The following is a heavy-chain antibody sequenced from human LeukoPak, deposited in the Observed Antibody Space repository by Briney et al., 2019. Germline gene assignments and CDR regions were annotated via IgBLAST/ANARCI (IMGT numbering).Heavy chain of an antibody. CDR3: ASASGNYYHTGY. J-gene: IGHJ4*02. CDR2: INTDGSST. Sequence: GGSLRLSCAASGFTFSSYWMHWVRQAPGKGLVCVSRINTDGSSTSYADSVKGRFTISRDNAKNTLCLQMNSLRAEDTAVYYCASASGNYYHTGYWGQGTLVTVSS. D-gene: IGHD1-26*01. CDR1: GFTFSSYW. V-gene: IGHV3-74*01.